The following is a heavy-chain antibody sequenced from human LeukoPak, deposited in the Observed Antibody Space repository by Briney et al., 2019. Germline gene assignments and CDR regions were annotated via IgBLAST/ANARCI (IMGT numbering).Heavy chain of an antibody. Sequence: GGSLRLSCAASGLTVSNAWMSWVRQDPGKGLEWVGRIRSSSDGGTTDYAAPVKGRFTISRDDSENTLFLRMSSLETEDTAVYYCTRMNYARFDPWGQGTLVTVSS. CDR1: GLTVSNAW. CDR3: TRMNYARFDP. CDR2: IRSSSDGGTT. V-gene: IGHV3-15*01. J-gene: IGHJ5*02. D-gene: IGHD2-2*01.